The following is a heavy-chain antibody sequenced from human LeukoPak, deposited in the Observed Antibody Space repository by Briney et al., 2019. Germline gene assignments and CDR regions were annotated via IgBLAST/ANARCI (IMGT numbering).Heavy chain of an antibody. CDR1: GGSFSGYY. V-gene: IGHV4-34*01. D-gene: IGHD2-2*02. CDR2: INHSGST. J-gene: IGHJ4*02. Sequence: SETLSLTCAVYGGSFSGYYWSWIRQPPGKGLEWIGEINHSGSTNYNPSLTSRVNISVDTSKNQFSLKLSSVTAADTAVYYCARAGYCSSTSCYTNFDYWGQGTLVTVSS. CDR3: ARAGYCSSTSCYTNFDY.